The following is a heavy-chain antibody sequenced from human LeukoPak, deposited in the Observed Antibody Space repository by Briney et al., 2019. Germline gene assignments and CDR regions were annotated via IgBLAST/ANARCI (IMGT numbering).Heavy chain of an antibody. CDR3: ARHDYGDYMYFQH. Sequence: GESLQISCQGSGYSFTSYWIGWVRQLPGKGLEWMGIIYPGDSDTRYSPSFQGQVTISADKSISTAYLQWSSLKASDTAMYYCARHDYGDYMYFQHWGQGTLVTVSS. CDR1: GYSFTSYW. J-gene: IGHJ1*01. CDR2: IYPGDSDT. D-gene: IGHD4-17*01. V-gene: IGHV5-51*01.